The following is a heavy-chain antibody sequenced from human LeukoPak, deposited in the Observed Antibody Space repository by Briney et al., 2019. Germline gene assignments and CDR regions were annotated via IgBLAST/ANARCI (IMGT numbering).Heavy chain of an antibody. CDR3: ATVSYSSGWSPFDY. J-gene: IGHJ4*02. V-gene: IGHV1-69*06. CDR1: GGTFSSYA. D-gene: IGHD6-19*01. CDR2: IIPIFGTA. Sequence: GASVKVSCKASGGTFSSYAISWVRQAPGQGLEWVGGIIPIFGTANYAQKFQGRVTMTEDTSTDTAYMELSSLRSEDTAVYYCATVSYSSGWSPFDYWGQGTLVTVSS.